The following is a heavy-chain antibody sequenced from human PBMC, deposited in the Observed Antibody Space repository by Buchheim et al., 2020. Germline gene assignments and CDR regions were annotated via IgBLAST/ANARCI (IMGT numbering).Heavy chain of an antibody. CDR2: ISGSGGST. V-gene: IGHV3-23*01. CDR1: GFTFSSYA. CDR3: AKGRGYCSSTSCFIFDY. J-gene: IGHJ4*02. Sequence: EVQLLESGGGLVQPGGSLRLSCAASGFTFSSYAMSWVRQAPGKGLEWVSAISGSGGSTYYADSAKGRFTISRDNSKNTLYLQMNSLRTEDTAVYYCAKGRGYCSSTSCFIFDYWGQGTL. D-gene: IGHD2-2*01.